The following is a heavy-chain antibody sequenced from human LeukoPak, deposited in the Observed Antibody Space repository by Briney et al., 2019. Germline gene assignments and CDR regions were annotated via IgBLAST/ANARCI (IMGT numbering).Heavy chain of an antibody. V-gene: IGHV3-20*04. CDR3: AREGLIAAHLLYYYYYMDV. J-gene: IGHJ6*03. CDR2: INWNGGST. Sequence: PGGSLRLSCAASGFIFSSYWMHWVRQAPGKGLVWVSGINWNGGSTGYADSVKGRFTISRDNAKNSLYLQMNSLRAEDTALYYCAREGLIAAHLLYYYYYMDVWGKGTTVTVSS. CDR1: GFIFSSYW. D-gene: IGHD6-6*01.